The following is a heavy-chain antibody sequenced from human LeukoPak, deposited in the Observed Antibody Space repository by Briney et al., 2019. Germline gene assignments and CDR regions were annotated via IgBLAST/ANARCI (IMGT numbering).Heavy chain of an antibody. CDR1: GGSISSYY. CDR2: IYYSGGT. J-gene: IGHJ4*02. Sequence: PSETLSLTCTVSGGSISSYYWSWIRQPPGKGLEWIGYIYYSGGTNYNPSLKSRVTISVDTSKNQFSLKLSSVTAADTAVYYCARDRLRFFYWGQGTLVTVSS. CDR3: ARDRLRFFY. D-gene: IGHD3-3*01. V-gene: IGHV4-59*01.